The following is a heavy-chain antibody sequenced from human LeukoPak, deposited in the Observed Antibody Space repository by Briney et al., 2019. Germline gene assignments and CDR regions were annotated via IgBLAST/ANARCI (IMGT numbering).Heavy chain of an antibody. CDR2: IIPILGIA. Sequence: GASVKVSCKASGGTFSSYAISWVRQAPGQGLEWMGRIIPILGIANYAQKFQGRVTITADKSTSTAYMELSSLRSEDTAVYYCARAVGARDGDYWGQGTLVTVSS. V-gene: IGHV1-69*04. D-gene: IGHD1-26*01. J-gene: IGHJ4*02. CDR1: GGTFSSYA. CDR3: ARAVGARDGDY.